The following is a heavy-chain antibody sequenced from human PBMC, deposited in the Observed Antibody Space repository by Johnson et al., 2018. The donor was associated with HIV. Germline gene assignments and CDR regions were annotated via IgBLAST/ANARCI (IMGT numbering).Heavy chain of an antibody. CDR1: GFTFNIYG. J-gene: IGHJ3*02. D-gene: IGHD2-15*01. Sequence: QVHLVESAGGVVQPGRSLRLSCAASGFTFNIYGMHWVRQAPGKGLEWVATISYDGRNKFYADSVKGRFTISRDNSKNTLHLQMNSLRAEDTAVYYCARDGRDIVVVVAAVEDAFDIWGQGTMVTVSS. CDR2: ISYDGRNK. V-gene: IGHV3-30*03. CDR3: ARDGRDIVVVVAAVEDAFDI.